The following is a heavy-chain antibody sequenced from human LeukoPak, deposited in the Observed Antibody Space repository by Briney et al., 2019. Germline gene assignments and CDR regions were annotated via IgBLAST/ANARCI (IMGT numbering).Heavy chain of an antibody. CDR2: AYQDGYYGNSQ. CDR1: GFTFSSYG. Sequence: PGGSLRLSCIASGFTFSSYGMHWVRQPRGKGRGWVAFAYQDGYYGNSQYYADSVKGRFTISRDNSEKTLYLQMSSLRAEDTAVYYCATGSGYYYGHWGQGTLVSVSS. J-gene: IGHJ4*02. D-gene: IGHD3-22*01. CDR3: ATGSGYYYGH. V-gene: IGHV3-30*02.